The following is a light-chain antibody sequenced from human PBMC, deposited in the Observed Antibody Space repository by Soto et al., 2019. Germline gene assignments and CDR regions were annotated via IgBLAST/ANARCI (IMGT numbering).Light chain of an antibody. J-gene: IGKJ1*01. V-gene: IGKV3-20*01. Sequence: DIVLTQSPGTLSLSPGERATLSCMASQSVSSSYLSWYQQKPGQAPRLLIYGASSRATGIPDRFSGSGSGTDFTLTISRLEPEDFAVYYCQQYGSSPRTFGQGTKVDIK. CDR1: QSVSSSY. CDR3: QQYGSSPRT. CDR2: GAS.